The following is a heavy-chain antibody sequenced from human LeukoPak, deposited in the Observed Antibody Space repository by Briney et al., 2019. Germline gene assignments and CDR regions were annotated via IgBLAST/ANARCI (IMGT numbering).Heavy chain of an antibody. V-gene: IGHV4-59*01. CDR1: GGSLSSYY. Sequence: SETLSLTCTVSGGSLSSYYWSWIRQPPGKGLEWIGYIYYSGSTNYNPSLKSRVTISVDTSENQFSLKLSSVTAADTAVYYCARAYSYGPFDYWGQGTLVTVSS. J-gene: IGHJ4*02. CDR3: ARAYSYGPFDY. CDR2: IYYSGST. D-gene: IGHD5-18*01.